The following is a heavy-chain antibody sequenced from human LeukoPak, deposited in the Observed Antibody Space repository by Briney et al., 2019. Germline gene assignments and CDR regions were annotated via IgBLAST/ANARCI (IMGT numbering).Heavy chain of an antibody. D-gene: IGHD5-18*01. CDR3: VRDWPGDSYGADP. CDR2: IKQDGSET. V-gene: IGHV3-7*01. J-gene: IGHJ5*02. CDR1: GFTFSNFW. Sequence: GGSLRLSCAASGFTFSNFWISWVRQAPGKGLEWVANIKQDGSETYYVDSVKGRFTISRDNTKSSLYLQMNSLRADDTAVYYCVRDWPGDSYGADPWGQGTLVTVSS.